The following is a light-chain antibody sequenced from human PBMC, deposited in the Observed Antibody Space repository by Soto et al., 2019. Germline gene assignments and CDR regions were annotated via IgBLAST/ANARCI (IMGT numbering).Light chain of an antibody. CDR1: SSDVGGYNY. CDR3: SSYTTSSSRV. Sequence: QSALTQPASVSGSPGQSITISCTGTSSDVGGYNYVSWYQQHPGKAPKLMIYDVSNRPSGVSNRFSGSKSGNTASLTISGLQAEDGADYYCSSYTTSSSRVFGTGTKLTVL. CDR2: DVS. J-gene: IGLJ1*01. V-gene: IGLV2-14*01.